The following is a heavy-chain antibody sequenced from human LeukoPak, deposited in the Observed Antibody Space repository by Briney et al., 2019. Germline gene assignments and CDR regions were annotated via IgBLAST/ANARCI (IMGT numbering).Heavy chain of an antibody. V-gene: IGHV3-23*01. Sequence: GGSLRLSCAASGFTFSSYAMSWVRQAPGKGLEWVSAISGSGGSTYYADSVKGRFTISRDNAKNSLYLQMNSLRAEDTAVYYCARGGGSSPYYFDYWGQGTLVTVSS. CDR1: GFTFSSYA. CDR2: ISGSGGST. CDR3: ARGGGSSPYYFDY. D-gene: IGHD1-26*01. J-gene: IGHJ4*02.